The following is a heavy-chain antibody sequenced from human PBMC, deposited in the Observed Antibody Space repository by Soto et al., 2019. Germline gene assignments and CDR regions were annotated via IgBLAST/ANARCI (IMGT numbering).Heavy chain of an antibody. D-gene: IGHD3-9*01. V-gene: IGHV3-23*01. Sequence: HPGGSLRLSCAASGFTFSSYAMSWVRQAPGKGLEWVSAISGSGGSTYYADSVKGRFTISRDNSKNTLYLQMNSLRAEDTDVYYCAHLPTYYDILTGPSASPFDYWGQGTLVTVSS. J-gene: IGHJ4*02. CDR2: ISGSGGST. CDR1: GFTFSSYA. CDR3: AHLPTYYDILTGPSASPFDY.